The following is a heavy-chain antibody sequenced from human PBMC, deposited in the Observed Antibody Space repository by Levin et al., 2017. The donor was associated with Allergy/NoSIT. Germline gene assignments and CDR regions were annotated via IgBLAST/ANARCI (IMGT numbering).Heavy chain of an antibody. CDR1: GFSFSGYA. D-gene: IGHD1-20*01. CDR2: IEGSGGTS. J-gene: IGHJ6*02. CDR3: AKEGITGYRGPRGNYYGLDV. V-gene: IGHV3-23*01. Sequence: ASVKVSCAASGFSFSGYAMDWVRQAPGKGLEWVSGIEGSGGTSYYADSVKGRFTISRDNSKNILYLQMNSLRAEETAVYYCAKEGITGYRGPRGNYYGLDVWGQGTTVTVSS.